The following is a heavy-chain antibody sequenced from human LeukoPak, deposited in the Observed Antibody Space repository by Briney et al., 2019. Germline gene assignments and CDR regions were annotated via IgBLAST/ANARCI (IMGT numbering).Heavy chain of an antibody. Sequence: GGSLRLSCAASGFTFSSYAMSWVRPPPRKGLAWVSGISGSGDSTYYADSVKGPFAISRDNSKNSLYLQMNSLRAEDTAVYYCARDHVVAAGLYYYYYYGMDVWGQGTTVTVSS. CDR1: GFTFSSYA. CDR3: ARDHVVAAGLYYYYYYGMDV. CDR2: ISGSGDST. J-gene: IGHJ6*02. D-gene: IGHD6-13*01. V-gene: IGHV3-23*01.